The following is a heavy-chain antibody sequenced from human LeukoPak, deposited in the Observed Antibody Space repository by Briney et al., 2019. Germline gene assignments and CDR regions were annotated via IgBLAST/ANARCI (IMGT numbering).Heavy chain of an antibody. D-gene: IGHD1-1*01. J-gene: IGHJ3*01. Sequence: SETLSFTCAVSGGSISSNNWWTWVRQPPDKGLEWIGEIYHSGSTNYNPSLKSRLTMSVDKSKNQFSLKLSSVTAADTAVYYCTKRVDALDVWGQGTMVTVSS. V-gene: IGHV4-4*02. CDR2: IYHSGST. CDR1: GGSISSNNW. CDR3: TKRVDALDV.